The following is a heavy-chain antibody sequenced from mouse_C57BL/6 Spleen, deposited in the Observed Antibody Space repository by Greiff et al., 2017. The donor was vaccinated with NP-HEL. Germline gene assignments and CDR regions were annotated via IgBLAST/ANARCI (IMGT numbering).Heavy chain of an antibody. D-gene: IGHD2-4*01. J-gene: IGHJ3*01. Sequence: VQLQQSGAELVRPGASVKLSCKASGYTFTDYYINWVKQRPGQGLEWIARIYPGSGNTYYNEKFKGKATLTAEKSSSTAYMQLSSLTSEDSAVYFCARGGGLHGFAYWGQGTLVTVSA. V-gene: IGHV1-76*01. CDR1: GYTFTDYY. CDR2: IYPGSGNT. CDR3: ARGGGLHGFAY.